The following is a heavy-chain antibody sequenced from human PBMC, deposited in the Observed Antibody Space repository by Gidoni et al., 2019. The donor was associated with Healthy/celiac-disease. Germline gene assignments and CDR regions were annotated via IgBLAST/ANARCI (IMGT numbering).Heavy chain of an antibody. Sequence: QVQLQESGPGLVKPSETLSLTCTVSGGSISSYYWSWIRQPAGKGLEWIGRIYTSGSTNYNPSLKSRVTMSVDTSKNQFSLKLSSVTAADTAVYYCASTDSSSWPPHFDYWGQGTLVTVSS. CDR1: GGSISSYY. D-gene: IGHD6-13*01. CDR3: ASTDSSSWPPHFDY. J-gene: IGHJ4*02. V-gene: IGHV4-4*07. CDR2: IYTSGST.